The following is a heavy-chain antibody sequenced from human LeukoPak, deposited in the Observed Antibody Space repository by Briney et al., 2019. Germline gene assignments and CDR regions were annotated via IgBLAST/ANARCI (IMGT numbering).Heavy chain of an antibody. J-gene: IGHJ4*02. CDR2: IHSGGGT. CDR1: GFIVSSNY. V-gene: IGHV3-53*01. CDR3: AKAGWNWYFDS. D-gene: IGHD1-7*01. Sequence: PGGSLRLSCAASGFIVSSNYMSWVRQGPGMGLEWVSVIHSGGGTEYAGSVKGRFAISRDNSRNTLYLQMNSLRAEDTALYYCAKAGWNWYFDSWGQGTLVTVSS.